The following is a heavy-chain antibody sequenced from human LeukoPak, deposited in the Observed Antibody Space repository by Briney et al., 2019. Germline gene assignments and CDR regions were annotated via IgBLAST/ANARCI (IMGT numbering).Heavy chain of an antibody. CDR3: ARLEFYSSWFDP. D-gene: IGHD4-11*01. V-gene: IGHV4-34*01. J-gene: IGHJ5*02. CDR1: GGSFSGYY. Sequence: SETLSLTCAVYGGSFSGYYWSWIRQPPGKGLEWIGEINHSGSTYYNPSLKSRVTILVDRSKNQFSLKLSSVIAADTALYYCARLEFYSSWFDPWGQGTLVTVSS. CDR2: INHSGST.